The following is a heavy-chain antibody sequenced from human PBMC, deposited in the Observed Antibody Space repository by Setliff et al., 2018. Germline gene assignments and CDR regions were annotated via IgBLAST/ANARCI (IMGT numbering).Heavy chain of an antibody. J-gene: IGHJ4*02. V-gene: IGHV3-48*01. CDR2: ISGSGTI. CDR1: GYTSSSYA. Sequence: GVSLRLSCAASGYTSSSYAMTWVRQAPGKGLEWVSAISGSGTIYYAASVKGRFTISRDNAKNSLYLQMNSLRAEDTAVYYCAAGDYYDSSGYSDYWGQGTLVTVSS. D-gene: IGHD3-22*01. CDR3: AAGDYYDSSGYSDY.